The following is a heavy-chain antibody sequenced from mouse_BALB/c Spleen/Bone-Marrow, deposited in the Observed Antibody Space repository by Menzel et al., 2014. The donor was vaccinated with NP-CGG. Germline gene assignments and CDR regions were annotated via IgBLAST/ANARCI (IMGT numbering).Heavy chain of an antibody. CDR3: ARDEDYARDY. J-gene: IGHJ4*01. CDR1: GFTFSSFR. CDR2: ISRGSSTI. Sequence: EVMLVESGGGLVQPGGSRKLSCAASGFTFSSFRMHWVRQSPEKGLEWVAYISRGSSTIYYADTVKGRFTISRDNPKNTLCLQMTSLRAEDTAMYYCARDEDYARDYWGQGTSVTGSS. V-gene: IGHV5-17*02.